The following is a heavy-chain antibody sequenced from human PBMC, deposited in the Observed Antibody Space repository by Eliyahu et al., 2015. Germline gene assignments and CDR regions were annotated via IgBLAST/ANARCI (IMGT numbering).Heavy chain of an antibody. CDR3: AREVDSSVGTIGFDY. D-gene: IGHD1-26*01. CDR1: GCSIXSNNW. V-gene: IGHV4-4*02. Sequence: QVQLQESGPGLVKPSGTLSLTCAVSGCSIXSNNWWSWVRQPPGKGLEWVGEIYHSGSTNYNPSLKSRVTISVDKSKNQFSLKLTSVTAADTAVFYCAREVDSSVGTIGFDYWGQGTLVTVSS. J-gene: IGHJ4*02. CDR2: IYHSGST.